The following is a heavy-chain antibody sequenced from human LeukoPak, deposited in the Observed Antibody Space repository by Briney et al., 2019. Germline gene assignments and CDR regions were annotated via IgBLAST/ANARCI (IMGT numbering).Heavy chain of an antibody. D-gene: IGHD6-13*01. CDR3: AREFSSSWYWGFDY. V-gene: IGHV3-48*04. CDR1: GFTFSSYS. CDR2: ISSSSSTI. J-gene: IGHJ4*02. Sequence: GGSLRLSCAASGFTFSSYSMNWVRQAPGKGLEWVSYISSSSSTIYYADSVKGRFTISRDNAKNSLYLQMNSLRAEDTAVYYCAREFSSSWYWGFDYWGQGTLVTVSS.